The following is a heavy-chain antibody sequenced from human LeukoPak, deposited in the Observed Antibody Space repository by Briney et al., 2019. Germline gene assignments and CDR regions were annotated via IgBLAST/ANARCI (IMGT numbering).Heavy chain of an antibody. Sequence: PGGSLRLSCAASGFTFSSYWMSWVRQAPGKRLEWVANIKQDGSEKYYVDSVKGRFTISRDNAKNSLYLQMNSLRAEDTAVYYCARDGDRVVVVAATTIDYWGQGTLVTVSS. J-gene: IGHJ4*02. V-gene: IGHV3-7*01. CDR2: IKQDGSEK. CDR1: GFTFSSYW. D-gene: IGHD2-15*01. CDR3: ARDGDRVVVVAATTIDY.